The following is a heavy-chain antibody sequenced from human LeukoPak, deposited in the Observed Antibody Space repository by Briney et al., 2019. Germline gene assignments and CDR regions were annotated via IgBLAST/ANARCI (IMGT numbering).Heavy chain of an antibody. CDR1: GYTFTSYY. J-gene: IGHJ3*02. D-gene: IGHD3-22*01. Sequence: ASVKVSCKASGYTFTSYYMHWVRQAPGQGLEWMGIINPSGGSTSYAQKFQGRVTMTRDMSTSTVYMELSSLRSEDTAVYYCALPAHDYYDSSNYAFDIWGQGIMVTVSS. CDR3: ALPAHDYYDSSNYAFDI. V-gene: IGHV1-46*03. CDR2: INPSGGST.